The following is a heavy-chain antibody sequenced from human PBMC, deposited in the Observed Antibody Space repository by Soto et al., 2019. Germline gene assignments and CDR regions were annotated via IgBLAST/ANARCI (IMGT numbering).Heavy chain of an antibody. D-gene: IGHD6-19*01. CDR1: GGSISSDY. V-gene: IGHV4-59*08. J-gene: IGHJ4*02. CDR2: IYYSGST. Sequence: QVQLQESGPGQVKLSETLYLTCTVSGGSISSDYGSWIRQPPGKGLEWIGFIYYSGSTNYNPSLKSRVTISVDTSKNQFSLKLSSVTAADTAMYYCARQKSSGWSHADYWGQGTLVTVSS. CDR3: ARQKSSGWSHADY.